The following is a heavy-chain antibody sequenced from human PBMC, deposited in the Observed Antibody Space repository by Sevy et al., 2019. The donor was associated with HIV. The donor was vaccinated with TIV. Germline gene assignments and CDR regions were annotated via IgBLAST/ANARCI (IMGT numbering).Heavy chain of an antibody. V-gene: IGHV1-18*01. CDR2: ISAYNGNT. CDR3: ARDSVSGYYYDAIGVKRDYYFDY. CDR1: DYTFSTQG. D-gene: IGHD3-22*01. J-gene: IGHJ4*02. Sequence: ASVKVSCKASDYTFSTQGFNWVRQAPGQGLEWLGWISAYNGNTKYAQKFQGRVTMTTDTSTSTAYMELRSLTSDETAVYYCARDSVSGYYYDAIGVKRDYYFDYWGKGTLVTVSS.